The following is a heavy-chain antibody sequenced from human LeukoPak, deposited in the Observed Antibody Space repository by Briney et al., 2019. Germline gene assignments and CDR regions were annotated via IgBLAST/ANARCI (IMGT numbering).Heavy chain of an antibody. J-gene: IGHJ3*02. CDR2: ISRSGDSI. CDR3: ATDDYANAVPI. D-gene: IGHD2-8*01. Sequence: GGSLRLSCQASGVTLTAFDMNWGGEAPGKGLEWVSYISRSGDSIFYADSVRGRFTISRDNAKNSLYLQTNSLRAEDTAVYYCATDDYANAVPIWGQGTVVSVSS. CDR1: GVTLTAFD. V-gene: IGHV3-48*03.